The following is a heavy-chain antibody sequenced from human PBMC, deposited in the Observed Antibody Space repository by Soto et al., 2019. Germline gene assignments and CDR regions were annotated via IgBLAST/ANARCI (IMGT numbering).Heavy chain of an antibody. CDR3: ARAKAVVIAALDI. Sequence: EVELLESGGGLVQPGGSLRLSCKASGFMFNNSAMTWVRQAPGQGLQWVASVSDNGGSRGGTYYADSVKGRFTISRDYSKNTLYLQLDSLTGADTAVYYCARAKAVVIAALDIWGQGTMVTVSS. J-gene: IGHJ3*02. V-gene: IGHV3-23*01. CDR2: VSDNGGSRGGT. D-gene: IGHD2-21*01. CDR1: GFMFNNSA.